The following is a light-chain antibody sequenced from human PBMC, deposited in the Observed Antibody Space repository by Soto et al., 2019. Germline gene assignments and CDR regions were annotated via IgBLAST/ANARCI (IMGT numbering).Light chain of an antibody. CDR2: GAS. J-gene: IGKJ1*01. Sequence: EIVMTQSPATLSVSPGERATLSCRASQSVSSNLAWYQQKPGQAPRLLLYGASTRATGIPARFSGSGSGTEFTLTISSLQSEDFALYYCQQYNNWWTFGQGTKVEIK. CDR3: QQYNNWWT. CDR1: QSVSSN. V-gene: IGKV3-15*01.